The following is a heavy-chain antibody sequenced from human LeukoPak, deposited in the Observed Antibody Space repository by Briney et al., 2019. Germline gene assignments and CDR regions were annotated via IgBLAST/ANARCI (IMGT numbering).Heavy chain of an antibody. CDR3: ARILYSSGWYDYYGMDV. CDR1: GYSFTSYW. Sequence: GESLKISCKGSGYSFTSYWIGWVRQMPGKGLEWMGIIYPGDSDTRYSPSFQGQVTISADKSISTAYLQWSSLKASDTAMYYCARILYSSGWYDYYGMDVWGQGTTVTVSS. V-gene: IGHV5-51*01. CDR2: IYPGDSDT. J-gene: IGHJ6*02. D-gene: IGHD6-19*01.